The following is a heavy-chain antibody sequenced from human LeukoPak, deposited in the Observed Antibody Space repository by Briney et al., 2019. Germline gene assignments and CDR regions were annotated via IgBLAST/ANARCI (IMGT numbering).Heavy chain of an antibody. Sequence: GGSLRLSCAASRFNFRNSWMHWVRQASGKGLEWVSRINSDGKHTTYAASVKGRFTVSRDNSMNIVYLQLNSLKVEDTAVYYCVRDRYTIGWYASPWYAYHGMDVWGQGTAVTVS. CDR3: VRDRYTIGWYASPWYAYHGMDV. CDR2: INSDGKHT. CDR1: RFNFRNSW. V-gene: IGHV3-74*03. J-gene: IGHJ6*02. D-gene: IGHD6-19*01.